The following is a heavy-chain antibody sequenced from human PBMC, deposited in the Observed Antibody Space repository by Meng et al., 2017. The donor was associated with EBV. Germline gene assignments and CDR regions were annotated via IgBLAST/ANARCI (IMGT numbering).Heavy chain of an antibody. CDR1: GFSLSTRGVG. J-gene: IGHJ4*02. V-gene: IGHV2-5*02. CDR3: AHIIAARPFDY. Sequence: QITVKGSGTTLVKPTHALSLTCTFTGFSLSTRGVGVGWIRQPPGKALEWLALIYWDDDKRYSPSLKSRLTITKDTSKNQVVLTMTNMDPVDAATYYCAHIIAARPFDYWGQGTLVTVSS. D-gene: IGHD6-6*01. CDR2: IYWDDDK.